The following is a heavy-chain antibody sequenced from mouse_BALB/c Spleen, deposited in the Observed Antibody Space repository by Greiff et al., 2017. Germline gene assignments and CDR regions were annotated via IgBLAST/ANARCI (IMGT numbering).Heavy chain of an antibody. CDR2: ISSGSSTI. D-gene: IGHD2-1*01. J-gene: IGHJ2*01. V-gene: IGHV5-17*02. CDR1: GFTFSSFG. Sequence: EVNVVESGGGLVQPGGSRKLSCAASGFTFSSFGMHWVRQAPEKGLEWVAYISSGSSTIYYADTVKGRFTISRDNPKNTLFLQMTSLRSEDTAMYYCAREGPYGNYLTFDYWGQGTTLTVSS. CDR3: AREGPYGNYLTFDY.